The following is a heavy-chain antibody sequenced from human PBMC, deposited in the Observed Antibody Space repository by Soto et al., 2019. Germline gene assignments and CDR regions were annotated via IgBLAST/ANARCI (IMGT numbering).Heavy chain of an antibody. CDR2: IYYSGST. V-gene: IGHV4-31*03. J-gene: IGHJ4*02. CDR3: ARDTSYSSFGW. CDR1: GGSISSGTYF. D-gene: IGHD6-6*01. Sequence: QVQLQESGPGLVKSSQTLSLTCIVSGGSISSGTYFWSWIRQHPGKGLEWIGYIYYSGSTYYNPSLKSRVTISVDTSKNQFSLKLSSVTAADTAVYYCARDTSYSSFGWWGQGTLVTVSS.